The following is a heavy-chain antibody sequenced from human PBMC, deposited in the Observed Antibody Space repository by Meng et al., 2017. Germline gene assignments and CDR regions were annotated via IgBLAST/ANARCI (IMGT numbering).Heavy chain of an antibody. V-gene: IGHV3-48*03. CDR1: GFTFSSYE. CDR3: ARGYSGYDYSWLWDY. D-gene: IGHD5-12*01. CDR2: ISSSGSTI. J-gene: IGHJ4*02. Sequence: GGPLRLSCAASGFTFSSYEMNWVRQAPGKGLEWVSYISSSGSTIYYADSVKGRFTISRDNAKNSLYLQMNSLRAEDTAVYYCARGYSGYDYSWLWDYWGQGTLVTVSS.